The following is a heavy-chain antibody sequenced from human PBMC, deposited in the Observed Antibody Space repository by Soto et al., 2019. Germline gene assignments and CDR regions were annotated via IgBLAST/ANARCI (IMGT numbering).Heavy chain of an antibody. CDR1: GFTFSSYG. V-gene: IGHV3-30*18. D-gene: IGHD3-22*01. J-gene: IGHJ4*02. CDR3: AKDAPYYYDSSGYYGPFDC. CDR2: ISYDGSNK. Sequence: GGSLRLSCAASGFTFSSYGIHWVRQAPGKRLEWVALISYDGSNKYYADSVKGRFTISRDNSKNTLYLQMNSLRAEDTAMYYCAKDAPYYYDSSGYYGPFDCWGQGTLVTVSS.